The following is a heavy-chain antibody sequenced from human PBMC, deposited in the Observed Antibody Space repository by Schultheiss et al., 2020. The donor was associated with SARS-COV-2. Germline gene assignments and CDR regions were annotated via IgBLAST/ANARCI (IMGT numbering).Heavy chain of an antibody. CDR2: IYHSGST. V-gene: IGHV4-38-2*01. J-gene: IGHJ4*02. CDR1: GYSISSGYY. D-gene: IGHD7-27*01. Sequence: SETLSLTCAVSGYSISSGYYWGWIRQPPGKGLEWIGYIYHSGSTYYNPSLKSRVTISVDRSKNQFSLKLSSVTAADTAVYYCARAAHKLGRFDYWGQGTLVTVSS. CDR3: ARAAHKLGRFDY.